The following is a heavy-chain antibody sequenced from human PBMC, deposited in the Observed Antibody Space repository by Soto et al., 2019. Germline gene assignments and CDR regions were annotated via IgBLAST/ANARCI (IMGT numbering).Heavy chain of an antibody. J-gene: IGHJ6*02. CDR1: GGSISSYY. CDR3: ARDLYSGSYYWYYYYGMDV. Sequence: SETLSLTCTVSGGSISSYYWSWIRQPPGKGLEWIGYIYYSGSTNYNPSLKSRVTISVDTSKNQFSLKLSSVTAADTAVYYCARDLYSGSYYWYYYYGMDVWGQGTTVT. V-gene: IGHV4-59*12. D-gene: IGHD1-26*01. CDR2: IYYSGST.